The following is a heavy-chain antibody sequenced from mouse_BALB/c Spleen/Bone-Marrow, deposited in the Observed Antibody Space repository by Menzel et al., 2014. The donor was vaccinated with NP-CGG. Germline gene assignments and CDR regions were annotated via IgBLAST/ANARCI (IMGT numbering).Heavy chain of an antibody. D-gene: IGHD4-1*01. J-gene: IGHJ4*01. CDR1: GFNIKDTY. CDR3: ARWEYYAMDY. Sequence: EMQLQQSGAELGKPGASVKLSCTASGFNIKDTYMHWVKQRPEQGLEWIGRIDPANGNTKYDPKLQGKATITADTSSNTAYLQLSSLTSEDTAVYYCARWEYYAMDYWGQGTSVTVSS. V-gene: IGHV14-3*02. CDR2: IDPANGNT.